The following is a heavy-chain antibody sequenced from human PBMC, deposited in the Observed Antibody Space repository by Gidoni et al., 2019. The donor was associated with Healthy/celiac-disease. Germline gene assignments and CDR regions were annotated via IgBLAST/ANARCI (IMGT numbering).Heavy chain of an antibody. J-gene: IGHJ4*02. D-gene: IGHD1-1*01. CDR2: IIPILGIA. V-gene: IGHV1-69*08. Sequence: QVQLVQSGAEVKKPGSSVKVSCKASGGTFSSYTISWVRQAPGQGLEWMGRIIPILGIANYAQKFQGRVTITADKSTSTAYMELSSLRSEDTAVYYCAREGHNERTEKSYWGQGTLVTVSS. CDR3: AREGHNERTEKSY. CDR1: GGTFSSYT.